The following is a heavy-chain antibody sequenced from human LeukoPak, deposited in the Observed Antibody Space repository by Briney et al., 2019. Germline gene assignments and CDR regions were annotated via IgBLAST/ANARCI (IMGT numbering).Heavy chain of an antibody. CDR2: INPNSGGT. V-gene: IGHV1-2*02. D-gene: IGHD3-3*01. Sequence: ASVKVSCKASGYTFTGYYMHWVRQAPGQGLEWMGWINPNSGGTNYAQKFQGRVTMTRDTSISTAYMELSRLRSDDTAVHYCARGITIFGVVIMDADYFDYWGQGTLVTVSS. CDR1: GYTFTGYY. CDR3: ARGITIFGVVIMDADYFDY. J-gene: IGHJ4*02.